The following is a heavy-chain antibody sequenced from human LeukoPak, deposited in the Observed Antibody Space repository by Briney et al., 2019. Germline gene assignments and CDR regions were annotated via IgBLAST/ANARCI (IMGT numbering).Heavy chain of an antibody. D-gene: IGHD6-13*01. J-gene: IGHJ6*02. CDR3: AKERLKSSSWYTWTYYYGMDV. Sequence: GGSLRLSCAASGFTFSSYGMHWVRQAPGKGLEWVAVISYVGSNKYYADSVKGRFTISGDNSKNTLYLQMNSLRAEDTAVYYCAKERLKSSSWYTWTYYYGMDVWGQGTTVTVSS. CDR2: ISYVGSNK. CDR1: GFTFSSYG. V-gene: IGHV3-30*18.